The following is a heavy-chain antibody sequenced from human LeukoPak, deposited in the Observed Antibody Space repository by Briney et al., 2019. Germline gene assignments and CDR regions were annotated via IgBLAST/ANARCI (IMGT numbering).Heavy chain of an antibody. V-gene: IGHV1-18*01. CDR2: ISGYNGNT. D-gene: IGHD6-19*01. CDR3: ARRRIVAGTDAFGI. J-gene: IGHJ3*02. Sequence: GASVKVSCKASGYTFTNYGISWVRQAPGQGLEWMGWISGYNGNTNYAQELQGRVTMTTDTSTNTAYMELRSLRSDDTAVYYCARRRIVAGTDAFGIWGQGTMVTVSS. CDR1: GYTFTNYG.